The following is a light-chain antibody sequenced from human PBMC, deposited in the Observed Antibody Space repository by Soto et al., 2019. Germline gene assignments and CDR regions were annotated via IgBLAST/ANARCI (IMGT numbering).Light chain of an antibody. CDR3: QQCDDSSFT. CDR2: DAS. Sequence: AIQLTQSPSSLSASVGDSVTITCRASQGIRSALAWYQQTPGRPPKLLIYDASTLETGVPSRFSDSRSGTDFTRSVSSLQPEGFVPYYCQQCDDSSFTFGPGTKVHF. V-gene: IGKV1D-13*01. J-gene: IGKJ3*01. CDR1: QGIRSA.